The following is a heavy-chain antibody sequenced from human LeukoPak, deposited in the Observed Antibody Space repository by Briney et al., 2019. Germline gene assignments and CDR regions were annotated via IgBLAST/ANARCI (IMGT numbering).Heavy chain of an antibody. Sequence: PGGSLRLSCAASGFTFSSHWMHWVRQAPGKGLVWVSRINNDGSSTSYAASVKGRFTISRDNAKNTLYLQMNSLRAEDTAVYYCARTLVGASSKDPDYWGQGTLVTVSS. J-gene: IGHJ4*02. D-gene: IGHD1-26*01. CDR3: ARTLVGASSKDPDY. V-gene: IGHV3-74*01. CDR2: INNDGSST. CDR1: GFTFSSHW.